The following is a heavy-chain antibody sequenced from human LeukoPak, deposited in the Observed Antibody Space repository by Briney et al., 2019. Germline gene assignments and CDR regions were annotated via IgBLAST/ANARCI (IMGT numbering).Heavy chain of an antibody. CDR3: ARAKLWFGELFTTKYYYYYGMDV. V-gene: IGHV4-34*01. D-gene: IGHD3-10*01. J-gene: IGHJ6*02. CDR1: GGSFSGYY. Sequence: PSETLSLTRAVYGGSFSGYYWSWIRQPPGKGLEWIGEINHSGSTNYNPSLRSRVTISVDTSKNQFSLKLSSVTAADTAVYYCARAKLWFGELFTTKYYYYYGMDVWGQGTTVTVSS. CDR2: INHSGST.